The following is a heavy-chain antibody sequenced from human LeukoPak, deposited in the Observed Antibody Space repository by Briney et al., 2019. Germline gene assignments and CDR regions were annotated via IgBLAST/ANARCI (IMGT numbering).Heavy chain of an antibody. V-gene: IGHV3-9*01. Sequence: PGGSLRLSCAASGFTFDDYAMHWVRQAPGKGLEWVSGISWNSGSIGYADSVKGRFTISRDNAKNSLYLQMNSLRAEDTALYYCARTSKNSYGCSDYWGQGTLVTVSS. D-gene: IGHD5-18*01. J-gene: IGHJ4*02. CDR2: ISWNSGSI. CDR1: GFTFDDYA. CDR3: ARTSKNSYGCSDY.